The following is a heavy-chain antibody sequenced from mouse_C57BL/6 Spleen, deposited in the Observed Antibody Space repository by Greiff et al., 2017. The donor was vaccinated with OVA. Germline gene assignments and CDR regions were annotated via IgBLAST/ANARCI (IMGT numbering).Heavy chain of an antibody. D-gene: IGHD1-1*01. CDR3: ARSYYGSSYGGYYFDY. Sequence: QVQLKQSGAELVRPGTSVKVSCKASGYAFTNYLIEWVKQRPGQGLEWIGVINPGSGGTNYNEKFKGKATLTADKSSSTAYMQLSSLTSEDSAVYFCARSYYGSSYGGYYFDYWGQGTTLTVSS. CDR1: GYAFTNYL. J-gene: IGHJ2*01. V-gene: IGHV1-54*01. CDR2: INPGSGGT.